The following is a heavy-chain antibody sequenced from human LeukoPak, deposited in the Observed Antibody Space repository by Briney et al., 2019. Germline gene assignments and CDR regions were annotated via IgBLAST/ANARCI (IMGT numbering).Heavy chain of an antibody. V-gene: IGHV3-33*01. CDR2: IRYDGSNK. D-gene: IGHD3-22*01. J-gene: IGHJ6*02. CDR1: GFTFSSYG. Sequence: PGGSLRLSCAASGFTFSSYGMHWVRQAPGKGLEWVAVIRYDGSNKYYADSVKGRFTISRDNSKNTLYLQMNSLRAEDTAVYYCARSIGSVPTQYYYYGMDVWGQGTTVTVSS. CDR3: ARSIGSVPTQYYYYGMDV.